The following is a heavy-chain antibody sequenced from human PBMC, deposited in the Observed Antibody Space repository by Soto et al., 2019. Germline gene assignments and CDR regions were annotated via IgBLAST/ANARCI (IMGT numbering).Heavy chain of an antibody. CDR2: IYHTGNT. Sequence: QLQLKESGSGLVKPSQTLSLTCAVSGGSISSGGYSWTWIRQPPGKGLEWIGYIYHTGNTYYNPSLSSRITKSVDSSKNQFSLKVNSVTAADTAVYYCARERGALGGYDNWGQGTLVTVSS. V-gene: IGHV4-30-2*01. CDR1: GGSISSGGYS. CDR3: ARERGALGGYDN. D-gene: IGHD5-12*01. J-gene: IGHJ4*02.